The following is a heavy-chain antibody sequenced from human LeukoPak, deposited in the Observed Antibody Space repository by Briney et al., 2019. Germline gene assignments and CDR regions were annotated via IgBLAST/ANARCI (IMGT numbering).Heavy chain of an antibody. CDR3: ASTTGTVTTGPAYYMDV. D-gene: IGHD4-11*01. CDR1: GYTFTGYY. CDR2: INPNSGGT. V-gene: IGHV1-2*02. Sequence: GASVKVSCKASGYTFTGYYMHWVRQAPGQGLEWMGWINPNSGGTNYAQKFQGRVTMTRDTSISTAYMELSRLRSDDTAVYYCASTTGTVTTGPAYYMDVWGKGTTVTVSS. J-gene: IGHJ6*03.